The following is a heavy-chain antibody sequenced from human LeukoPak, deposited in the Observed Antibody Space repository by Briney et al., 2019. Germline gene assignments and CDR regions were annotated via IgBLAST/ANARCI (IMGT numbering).Heavy chain of an antibody. CDR3: ARDRYCSGGSCYNGAFDI. D-gene: IGHD2-15*01. CDR1: VFTYSSYS. J-gene: IGHJ3*02. CDR2: ISRVSSTI. V-gene: IGHV3-48*01. Sequence: PGGSLRLSCAASVFTYSSYSMNWVRQAPGKGLEGVSYISRVSSTIYYADSVKGRFTISRDNAKNSLYLQMNSLRAEDTAVYYCARDRYCSGGSCYNGAFDIWGQGTMVTVSS.